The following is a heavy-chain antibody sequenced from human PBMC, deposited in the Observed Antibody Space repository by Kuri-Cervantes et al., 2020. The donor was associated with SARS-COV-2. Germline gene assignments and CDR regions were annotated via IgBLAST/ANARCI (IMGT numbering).Heavy chain of an antibody. CDR1: GFTFSIYA. CDR3: AKDWSGTSGAGSPVFDY. CDR2: ISGSGAVT. D-gene: IGHD3-10*01. Sequence: GESLKISCAASGFTFSIYAMSWVRQAPGKGLEWVAGISGSGAVTYYTDSLGGRFTISRDHSKNTVILQMTSLRAEDTAVYYCAKDWSGTSGAGSPVFDYWGQGTLVTVSS. J-gene: IGHJ4*02. V-gene: IGHV3-23*01.